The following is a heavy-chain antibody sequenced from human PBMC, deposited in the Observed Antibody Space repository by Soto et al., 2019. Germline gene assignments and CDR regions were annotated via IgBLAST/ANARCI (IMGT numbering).Heavy chain of an antibody. CDR1: GGSISSYY. J-gene: IGHJ4*02. CDR3: ARLPPGIAVGFDY. D-gene: IGHD6-19*01. Sequence: SETLSLTCTVSGGSISSYYWSWIRQPPGKGLEWIGYIYYSGSTNYNPSLKSRVTITVDTSKNQFSLKLSSVTAADTAVYYCARLPPGIAVGFDYWGQGTLVTVSS. V-gene: IGHV4-59*01. CDR2: IYYSGST.